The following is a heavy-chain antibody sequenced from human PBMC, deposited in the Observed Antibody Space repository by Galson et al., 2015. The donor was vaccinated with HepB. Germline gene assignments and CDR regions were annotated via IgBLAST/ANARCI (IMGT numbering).Heavy chain of an antibody. V-gene: IGHV1-69*01. D-gene: IGHD3-22*01. CDR3: ARQYDTSGYYAY. CDR2: IIPLFGSG. J-gene: IGHJ4*02. CDR1: GGPFSSHT. Sequence: VSCKASGGPFSSHTISWVRQAPGQGLEWMGGIIPLFGSGNYAQKFQGRVTITADESKSTTYMELSSLRSDDTAVYYCARQYDTSGYYAYWGQGTLVTVSS.